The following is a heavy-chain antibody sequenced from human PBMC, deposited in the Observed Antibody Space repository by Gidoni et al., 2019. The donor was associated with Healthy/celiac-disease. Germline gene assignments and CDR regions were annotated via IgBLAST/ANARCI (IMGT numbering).Heavy chain of an antibody. V-gene: IGHV4-39*01. J-gene: IGHJ3*02. CDR3: ASTEQWLVDDAFDI. CDR2: IYYSGST. CDR1: GGSISSSSYY. D-gene: IGHD6-19*01. Sequence: QLQLQESGPGLVKPSETLSLTCTVSGGSISSSSYYWGWIRQPPGKGLAWIGSIYYSGSTYYNPSLKSRVTISVDTSKNQFSLKLSSVTAADTAVYYCASTEQWLVDDAFDIWGQGTMVTVSS.